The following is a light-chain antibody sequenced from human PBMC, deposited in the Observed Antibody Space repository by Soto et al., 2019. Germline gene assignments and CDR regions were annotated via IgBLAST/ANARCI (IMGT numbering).Light chain of an antibody. CDR3: QQYGSSAPIT. J-gene: IGKJ5*01. CDR2: GAS. CDR1: QNINSIY. V-gene: IGKV3-20*01. Sequence: FVLTQSPGNLSLSPGERATLSCTASQNINSIYLAWYQQKGGQAPRLLIYGASIRATGIPDRFSGSGSETDFTLTISRLEPEDFALYYCQQYGSSAPITFGQGTRLEIK.